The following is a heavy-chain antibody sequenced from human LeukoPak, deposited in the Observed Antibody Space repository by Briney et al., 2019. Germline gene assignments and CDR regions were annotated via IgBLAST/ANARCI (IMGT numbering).Heavy chain of an antibody. CDR2: IKSKTDGGTT. J-gene: IGHJ4*02. Sequence: PGGSLRLSCAAPGFTFSNAWMSWVRQAPGKGLEWVGRIKSKTDGGTTDYAAPVKGRFTTSRDDSKNTLYLQMNSLKTEDTAVYYCTTEWGPQWRVRFDYWGQGTLVTVSS. CDR1: GFTFSNAW. CDR3: TTEWGPQWRVRFDY. V-gene: IGHV3-15*01. D-gene: IGHD6-19*01.